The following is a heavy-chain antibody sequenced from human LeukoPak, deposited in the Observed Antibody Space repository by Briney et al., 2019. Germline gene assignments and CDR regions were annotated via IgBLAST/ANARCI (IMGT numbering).Heavy chain of an antibody. CDR2: ISDSGGST. CDR3: AKRGVVIRVILVGFHKEAYYFDS. J-gene: IGHJ4*02. D-gene: IGHD3-22*01. V-gene: IGHV3-23*01. Sequence: PGGSLRLSCAVSGITLSNYGMSWVRQTPGKGLEWVAGISDSGGSTMYADSVKGRFTISRDNRKNTLSLQMNSLRVEDTAVYFCAKRGVVIRVILVGFHKEAYYFDSWGQGALVTVSS. CDR1: GITLSNYG.